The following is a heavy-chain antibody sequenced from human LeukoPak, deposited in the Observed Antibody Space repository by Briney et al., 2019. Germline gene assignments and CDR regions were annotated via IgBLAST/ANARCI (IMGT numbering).Heavy chain of an antibody. J-gene: IGHJ3*02. D-gene: IGHD3-10*01. Sequence: PSETLSLTCTVSGGSISSSSYYWGWIRQPPGKGLEWIGSIYYSGSTYYNPSLKSRATISVDTSKNQFSLKLSSVTAADTAVFYCARGNSGKSNAFDIWGQGTMVTVSS. CDR2: IYYSGST. V-gene: IGHV4-39*07. CDR3: ARGNSGKSNAFDI. CDR1: GGSISSSSYY.